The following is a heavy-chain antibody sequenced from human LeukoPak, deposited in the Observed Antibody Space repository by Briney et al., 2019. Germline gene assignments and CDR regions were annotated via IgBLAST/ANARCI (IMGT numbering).Heavy chain of an antibody. D-gene: IGHD5-18*01. CDR3: AKDLFYNSYGQTDAFDI. Sequence: PGGSLRLSCAASGFTFSSYGMHWVRQAPGKGLEWVAVISYDGSNKYYADSVKGRFTISRDNSKNTLYLQMSSLRAEDTAVYYCAKDLFYNSYGQTDAFDIWGQGTMVTVSS. J-gene: IGHJ3*02. CDR1: GFTFSSYG. V-gene: IGHV3-30*18. CDR2: ISYDGSNK.